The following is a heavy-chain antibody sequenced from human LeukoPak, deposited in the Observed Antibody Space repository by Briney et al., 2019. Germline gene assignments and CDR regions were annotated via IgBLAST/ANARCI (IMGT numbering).Heavy chain of an antibody. CDR3: ARDRENDDSFDY. Sequence: GGSLRLSCAASGFTFSSYGMSWVRQAPGKGLEWVSAISGSGGSTYYADSVKGRFTISGDNSKNTLYLQMNSLRAEDTAVYYCARDRENDDSFDYWGQGTLVTVSS. V-gene: IGHV3-23*01. D-gene: IGHD3-22*01. J-gene: IGHJ4*02. CDR1: GFTFSSYG. CDR2: ISGSGGST.